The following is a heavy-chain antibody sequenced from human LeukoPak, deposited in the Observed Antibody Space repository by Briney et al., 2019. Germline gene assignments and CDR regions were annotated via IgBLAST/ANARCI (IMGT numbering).Heavy chain of an antibody. V-gene: IGHV3-9*01. Sequence: GGSLRLSCAASGFTFGDYAMHWVRQAPGKGLEWVSGISWNSGSIGYADSAKGRFTISRDNAKNSLYLQMNSLRAEDTALYYCAKGRDGRMATPYDYWGQGTLITVSS. CDR3: AKGRDGRMATPYDY. J-gene: IGHJ4*02. CDR2: ISWNSGSI. D-gene: IGHD5-24*01. CDR1: GFTFGDYA.